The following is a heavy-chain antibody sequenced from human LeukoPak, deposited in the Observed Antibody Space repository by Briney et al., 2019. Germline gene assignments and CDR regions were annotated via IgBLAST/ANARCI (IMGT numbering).Heavy chain of an antibody. Sequence: PGGSLRLSCAASGFTFSNYAMSWVRQAPGKGLEWVSVISASGDSSYYADPVKGRFTISRGNSRNTVSLQMNSLRAEDTAVYYCAKRDNSDWYVLDYWGQGTLVTVSS. CDR3: AKRDNSDWYVLDY. D-gene: IGHD6-19*01. CDR2: ISASGDSS. J-gene: IGHJ4*02. CDR1: GFTFSNYA. V-gene: IGHV3-23*01.